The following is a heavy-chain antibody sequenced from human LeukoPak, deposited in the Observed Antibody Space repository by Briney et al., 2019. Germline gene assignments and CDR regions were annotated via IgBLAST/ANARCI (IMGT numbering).Heavy chain of an antibody. CDR3: AKNLWGGGAAAEIDH. CDR2: ISGSGGST. CDR1: GFTFSNYA. Sequence: GGSLRLSCAASGFTFSNYAMTWVRQAPGKGLEWVSAISGSGGSTYYADFVKGRFTISRDNSKNTLYLQMNSLRAEDTAIYYCAKNLWGGGAAAEIDHWGQGTLVTVSS. D-gene: IGHD6-13*01. V-gene: IGHV3-23*01. J-gene: IGHJ4*02.